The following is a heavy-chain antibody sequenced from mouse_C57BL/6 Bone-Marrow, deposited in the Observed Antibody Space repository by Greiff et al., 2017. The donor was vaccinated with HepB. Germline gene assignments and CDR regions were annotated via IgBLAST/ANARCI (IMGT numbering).Heavy chain of an antibody. D-gene: IGHD2-12*01. CDR1: GYAFSSSW. CDR2: IYPGDGDT. Sequence: VQLQQSGPELVKPGASVKISCKASGYAFSSSWMNWVKQRPGKGLEWIGRIYPGDGDTNYNGKFKGKATLTADKSSSTAYMQLSSLTSEDSAVYFCARLRRGSFAYWGQGTLVTVSA. J-gene: IGHJ3*01. V-gene: IGHV1-82*01. CDR3: ARLRRGSFAY.